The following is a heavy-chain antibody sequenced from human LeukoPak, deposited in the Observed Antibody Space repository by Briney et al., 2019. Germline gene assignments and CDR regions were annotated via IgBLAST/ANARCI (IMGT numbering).Heavy chain of an antibody. CDR2: IYSGGST. V-gene: IGHV3-66*01. J-gene: IGHJ4*02. Sequence: GGSLRLSCAASGFTFSSYSMSWVRQAPGKGLEWVSVIYSGGSTYYADSVKGRFTISRDNSKNTLYLQMNSLRAEDTAVYYCASCFGGSGSLDFDYWGQGTLVTVSS. D-gene: IGHD1-26*01. CDR1: GFTFSSYS. CDR3: ASCFGGSGSLDFDY.